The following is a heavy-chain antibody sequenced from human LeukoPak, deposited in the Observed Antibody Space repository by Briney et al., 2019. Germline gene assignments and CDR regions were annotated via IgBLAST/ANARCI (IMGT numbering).Heavy chain of an antibody. Sequence: ASVKVSCKVSGYTLTGLSIHWVRQAPGKGLEWMGGFDPEAGETIYTQKFQNRATLTEDTSTDTAYMELSSLRSDDTAMFYCAAVPSSSWSTLLSFWGQGTLDTVSS. CDR1: GYTLTGLS. D-gene: IGHD6-13*01. V-gene: IGHV1-24*01. J-gene: IGHJ4*02. CDR2: FDPEAGET. CDR3: AAVPSSSWSTLLSF.